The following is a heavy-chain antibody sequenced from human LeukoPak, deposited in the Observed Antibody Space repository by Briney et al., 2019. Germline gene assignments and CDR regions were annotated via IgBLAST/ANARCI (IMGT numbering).Heavy chain of an antibody. Sequence: PSETLSLTCTVSGGSISSYYWSWIRQPPGKGLEWIGYIYYSGSTNYNPSLKSRVTISVDTSKNQFSLKRSSVTAADTAVYYCARLAYTSSSWYDGYYYMDVWGKGTTVTVSS. CDR2: IYYSGST. CDR1: GGSISSYY. V-gene: IGHV4-59*01. J-gene: IGHJ6*03. D-gene: IGHD6-13*01. CDR3: ARLAYTSSSWYDGYYYMDV.